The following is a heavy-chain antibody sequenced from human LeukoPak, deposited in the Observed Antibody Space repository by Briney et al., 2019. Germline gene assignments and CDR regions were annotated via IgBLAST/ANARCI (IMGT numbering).Heavy chain of an antibody. CDR2: INHSGST. V-gene: IGHV4-34*01. Sequence: SETLSLTCAVYGGSFSGYYWSWIRQPPGKGLEWIGEINHSGSTSYNPSLKSRVTISVDTSKNQFSLKLSSVTAADTAIYYCARGHFVSERGYSDYYFDYWGQGTLVTVSS. CDR1: GGSFSGYY. D-gene: IGHD5-12*01. CDR3: ARGHFVSERGYSDYYFDY. J-gene: IGHJ4*02.